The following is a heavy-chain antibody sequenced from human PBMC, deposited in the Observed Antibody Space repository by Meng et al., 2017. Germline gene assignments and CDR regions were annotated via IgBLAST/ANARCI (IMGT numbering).Heavy chain of an antibody. CDR2: ISWNSGSI. J-gene: IGHJ4*02. Sequence: GGSLRLSCAASGFTFDDYAMHWVRQAPGKGLEWVSGISWNSGSIGYADSVKGRFTISRDNAKNSLYLQRNSLRAEDTALYYCAKGDTYYYGSGSYLGGYWGQGTLVTVSS. CDR1: GFTFDDYA. CDR3: AKGDTYYYGSGSYLGGY. D-gene: IGHD3-10*01. V-gene: IGHV3-9*01.